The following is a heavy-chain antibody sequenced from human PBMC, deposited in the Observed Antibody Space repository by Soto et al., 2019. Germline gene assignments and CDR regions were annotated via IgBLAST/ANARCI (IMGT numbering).Heavy chain of an antibody. CDR2: IVVGSGNT. D-gene: IGHD3-10*01. J-gene: IGHJ6*02. Sequence: QMQLVQSGPEVKKPGTSVKVSCKASPFTFSSSAMQWVRQARGQRLEWMGWIVVGSGNTKYAQKFQERVTITRDLTTSTAYLDMSSLRSADTDVYYCATTSLVRGVSRDVTPHPYGMHVWGQGTTVTVS. CDR3: ATTSLVRGVSRDVTPHPYGMHV. V-gene: IGHV1-58*02. CDR1: PFTFSSSA.